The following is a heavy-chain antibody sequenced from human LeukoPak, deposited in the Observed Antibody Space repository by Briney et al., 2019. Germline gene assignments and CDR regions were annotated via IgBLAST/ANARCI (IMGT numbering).Heavy chain of an antibody. CDR2: IYPGDSDT. Sequence: GESLKIPCRGSGCSFTSCWIGWVRQMAGKGLEWLVIIYPGDSDTRYSPSFQGQVPISADKSISTAYLQWSSLKASDTAMYYCARLVWFGDERDYNWFDTWGQGTLVTVSS. V-gene: IGHV5-51*01. J-gene: IGHJ5*02. CDR3: ARLVWFGDERDYNWFDT. CDR1: GCSFTSCW. D-gene: IGHD3-10*01.